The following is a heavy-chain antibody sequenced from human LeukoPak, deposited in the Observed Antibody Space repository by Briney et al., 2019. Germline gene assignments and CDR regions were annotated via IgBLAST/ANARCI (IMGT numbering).Heavy chain of an antibody. CDR2: IYSGGST. CDR1: GFTFRRYA. D-gene: IGHD5-18*01. V-gene: IGHV3-66*01. CDR3: ARGGGRNTTMVWAFDY. J-gene: IGHJ4*02. Sequence: GGSLRLSCAASGFTFRRYAMTWVRQAPGKGLEWVSLIYSGGSTYYADSVKGRFTISRDNSKNTLFLQMGSLRAEDMAVYYCARGGGRNTTMVWAFDYWGQGTLVTVSS.